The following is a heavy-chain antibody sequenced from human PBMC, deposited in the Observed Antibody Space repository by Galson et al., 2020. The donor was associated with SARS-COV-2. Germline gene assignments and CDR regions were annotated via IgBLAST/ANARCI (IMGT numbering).Heavy chain of an antibody. CDR1: GVTFDDYG. CDR3: ARGCLAGPVDI. Sequence: GESLKISCAASGVTFDDYGMSWVRQVPGKGLEWDCGINKNGGSTNYAASVRGRFTISRDNAKNSLYLQMNSLRAEDTALYFCARGCLAGPVDIWAQGTMVTVS. V-gene: IGHV3-20*04. J-gene: IGHJ3*02. D-gene: IGHD3-10*01. CDR2: INKNGGST.